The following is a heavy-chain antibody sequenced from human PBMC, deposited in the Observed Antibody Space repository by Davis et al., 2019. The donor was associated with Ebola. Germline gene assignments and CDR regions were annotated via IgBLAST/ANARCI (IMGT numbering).Heavy chain of an antibody. J-gene: IGHJ4*02. CDR3: TRASGLPGDY. D-gene: IGHD3-10*01. V-gene: IGHV5-10-1*01. Sequence: GESLKISCKGSGYSFTSYWISWVRQMPGKGLEWMGRIDPSDSYTNYSPSFQGHVTISVDKSIGTAYLQWSSLKASDTAMYYCTRASGLPGDYWGQGTLVTVPS. CDR1: GYSFTSYW. CDR2: IDPSDSYT.